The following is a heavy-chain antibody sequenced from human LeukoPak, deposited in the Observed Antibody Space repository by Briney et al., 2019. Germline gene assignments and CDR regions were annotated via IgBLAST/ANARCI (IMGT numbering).Heavy chain of an antibody. CDR2: INSDGSST. D-gene: IGHD2-15*01. CDR1: GFTFSSYW. V-gene: IGHV3-74*01. CDR3: ARDAHPYRSGGSCYSSVGWFDP. Sequence: PGGSLRLSCAASGFTFSSYWMHWVRQAPGKGLAWVSRINSDGSSTSYADSVKGRFTISRDNAKNTLYLQMNSLRAEDTAVYYCARDAHPYRSGGSCYSSVGWFDPWGQGTLVTVSS. J-gene: IGHJ5*02.